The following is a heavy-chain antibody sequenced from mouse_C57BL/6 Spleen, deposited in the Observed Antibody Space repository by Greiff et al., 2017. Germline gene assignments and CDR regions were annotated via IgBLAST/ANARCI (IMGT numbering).Heavy chain of an antibody. D-gene: IGHD1-1*01. CDR1: GYTFTDYE. J-gene: IGHJ2*01. Sequence: QVQLKQSGAELVRPGASVTLSCKASGYTFTDYEMHWVKQTPVHGLEWIGAIDPETGGTAYNQKFKGKVILTADKSTSTAYMELRSLTSEDSADYYCTRLITTVVFEYWGKGTTLSVSS. V-gene: IGHV1-15*01. CDR3: TRLITTVVFEY. CDR2: IDPETGGT.